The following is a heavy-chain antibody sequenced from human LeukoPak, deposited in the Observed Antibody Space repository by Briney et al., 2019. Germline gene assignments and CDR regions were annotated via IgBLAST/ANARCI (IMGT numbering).Heavy chain of an antibody. Sequence: PGGSLRLSCAASGFTFSSYSMNWVRQAPGKGLEWVSYISSSSSTIYYADSVKGRFTISRDNAKNSLYLQMNSLRAEDTAVYYCARGPDDFLTPGREFDYWGQGTLVTVSS. CDR3: ARGPDDFLTPGREFDY. V-gene: IGHV3-48*01. CDR2: ISSSSSTI. J-gene: IGHJ4*02. D-gene: IGHD3-9*01. CDR1: GFTFSSYS.